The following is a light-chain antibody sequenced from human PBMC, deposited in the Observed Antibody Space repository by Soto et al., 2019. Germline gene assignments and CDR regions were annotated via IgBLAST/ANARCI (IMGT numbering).Light chain of an antibody. Sequence: DIQMTQSPSSLSASVGDRVNITCRASQSVYTFLNWYQQKQGKAPKLLSYSASSVYSGVAPRFSGSGSGTDFTLSISNLQPEDFATYYCQQSYNPRPTCGQGTKVDIK. J-gene: IGKJ1*01. CDR2: SAS. CDR1: QSVYTF. V-gene: IGKV1-39*01. CDR3: QQSYNPRPT.